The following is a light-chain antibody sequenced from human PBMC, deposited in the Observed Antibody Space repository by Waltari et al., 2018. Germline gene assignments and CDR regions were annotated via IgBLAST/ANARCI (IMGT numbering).Light chain of an antibody. V-gene: IGKV3-11*01. J-gene: IGKJ5*01. CDR3: QQRNSWPIT. CDR2: DDS. Sequence: EIVLTQSPATLSLSPGERATLSCRASQSVSKYLVWYQQRPGQAPRLLIYDDSNRAIGIPARFSGSGSGTDFTLTIRILEPEDFAVYYCQQRNSWPITFGQGTRLEIK. CDR1: QSVSKY.